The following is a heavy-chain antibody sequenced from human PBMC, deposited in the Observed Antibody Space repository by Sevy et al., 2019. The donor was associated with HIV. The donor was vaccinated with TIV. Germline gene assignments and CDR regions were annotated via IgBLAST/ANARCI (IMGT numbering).Heavy chain of an antibody. D-gene: IGHD3-10*01. CDR1: GFTFSSYS. CDR2: ISSSSSYI. J-gene: IGHJ3*02. CDR3: ARGGPVWFGELHAFDI. Sequence: GGSLRLSCAASGFTFSSYSMNWVRQAPGKGLEWVSSISSSSSYIYYADSVKGRFTISRDNAKNSLYLQMNSLRAEDTAVYYCARGGPVWFGELHAFDIWGQGTMVTVSS. V-gene: IGHV3-21*01.